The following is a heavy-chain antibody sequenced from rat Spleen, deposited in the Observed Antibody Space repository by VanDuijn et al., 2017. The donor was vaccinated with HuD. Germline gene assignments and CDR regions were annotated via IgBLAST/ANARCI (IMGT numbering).Heavy chain of an antibody. CDR3: ARNNSGDGVMDS. CDR1: GFNFSDYY. J-gene: IGHJ4*01. CDR2: ISYDGSST. D-gene: IGHD4-3*01. Sequence: EVQLVESGGGLVQPGRSLKLSCAASGFNFSDYYMAWVRQAPTKGLEWVATISYDGSSTYYRDSVKGRFTSSRDNAKSSQYLQRDSLRSGDTATYYCARNNSGDGVMDSWGQGASFSVSS. V-gene: IGHV5-7*01.